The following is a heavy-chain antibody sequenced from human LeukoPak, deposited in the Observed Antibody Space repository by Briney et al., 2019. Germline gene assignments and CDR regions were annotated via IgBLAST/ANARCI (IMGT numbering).Heavy chain of an antibody. V-gene: IGHV3-30-3*01. J-gene: IGHJ4*02. CDR3: ARARGYSYGYNDY. CDR1: GFTFSSYA. CDR2: ISYDGSNK. Sequence: PGRSLRLSCAASGFTFSSYAMHWVRQAPGKGLEWVAVISYDGSNKYYADSVKGRFTISRDNSKNTLYLQMNSLRAEDTAVYYCARARGYSYGYNDYWGQGTLVTVSS. D-gene: IGHD5-18*01.